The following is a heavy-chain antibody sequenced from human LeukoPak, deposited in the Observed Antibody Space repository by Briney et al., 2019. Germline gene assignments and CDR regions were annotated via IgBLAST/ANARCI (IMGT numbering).Heavy chain of an antibody. CDR1: GFTFTDEY. Sequence: ASVKVSCKSSGFTFTDEYIDCVRQAPGQGLECMGWISAYNGNTNYAQKLQGRVTMTTETSTSTAYMELRSLRSDDTAVYYCARAHEYSSSHGLTWGPGTLVTVSS. V-gene: IGHV1-18*01. D-gene: IGHD6-13*01. CDR2: ISAYNGNT. CDR3: ARAHEYSSSHGLT. J-gene: IGHJ5*02.